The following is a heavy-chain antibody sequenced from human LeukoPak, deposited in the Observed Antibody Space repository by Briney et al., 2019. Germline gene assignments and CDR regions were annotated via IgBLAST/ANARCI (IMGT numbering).Heavy chain of an antibody. D-gene: IGHD3-10*01. V-gene: IGHV3-21*01. J-gene: IGHJ4*02. Sequence: GGSLRLSCAASGFTFSSYSMNWVRQAPGKGLEWVSSISSSSYIYYADSVKGRFTISRDNAKNSLYLQMNSLRAEDTAVYYCARGRGDPVFDYWGQGTLVTVSS. CDR1: GFTFSSYS. CDR3: ARGRGDPVFDY. CDR2: ISSSSYI.